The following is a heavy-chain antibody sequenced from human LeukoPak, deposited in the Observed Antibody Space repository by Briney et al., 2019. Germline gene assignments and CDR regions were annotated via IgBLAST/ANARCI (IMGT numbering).Heavy chain of an antibody. J-gene: IGHJ4*02. V-gene: IGHV3-23*01. CDR1: GFTFSSYA. D-gene: IGHD3-22*01. CDR3: AKRNGYDSSGYPFDY. CDR2: IRGSGGVT. Sequence: GGSLRLSCAASGFTFSSYAMSWVRQAPGKGLEWVSDIRGSGGVTFYADSVKGRFTISRDNSKNTLYLRMNSLRAEDTAVYYCAKRNGYDSSGYPFDYWGQGTLVTVSS.